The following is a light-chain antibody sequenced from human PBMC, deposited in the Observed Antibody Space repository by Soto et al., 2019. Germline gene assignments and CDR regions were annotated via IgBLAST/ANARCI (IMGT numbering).Light chain of an antibody. CDR1: QSISSY. J-gene: IGKJ4*01. V-gene: IGKV1-39*01. CDR3: QQSYSTQLT. Sequence: DIQMTQSPSSLSASVGDRVTITCRASQSISSYLNWYQQKPEKAPKLLIYAASSLQSGVPSRFSGSGSGTDFTLTISSLQPEDFATYSCQQSYSTQLTFGGGTKVEIK. CDR2: AAS.